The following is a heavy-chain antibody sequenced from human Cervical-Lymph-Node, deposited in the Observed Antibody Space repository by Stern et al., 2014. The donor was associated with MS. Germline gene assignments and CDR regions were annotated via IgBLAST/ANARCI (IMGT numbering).Heavy chain of an antibody. CDR1: GYTFTGYY. CDR3: ARSLNWNDVEDYHYGLDV. V-gene: IGHV1-2*06. D-gene: IGHD1-1*01. CDR2: INPNSGDT. Sequence: VQLEESGAEVKKPGASVKVPCKASGYTFTGYYLHWVRQAPGQGLEWMGRINPNSGDTKYAQNFQDRVTMTRDTSISTAYMELSRLRSDDTAVYYCARSLNWNDVEDYHYGLDVWGQGTTVTVSS. J-gene: IGHJ6*02.